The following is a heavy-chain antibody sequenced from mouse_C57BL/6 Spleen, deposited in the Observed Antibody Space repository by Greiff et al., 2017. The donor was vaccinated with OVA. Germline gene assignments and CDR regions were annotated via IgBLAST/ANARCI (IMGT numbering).Heavy chain of an antibody. D-gene: IGHD1-1*01. CDR3: GSLLRHAMDY. J-gene: IGHJ4*01. V-gene: IGHV1-50*01. CDR2: IDPSDSYT. Sequence: QVQLQQPGAELVKPGASVKLSCKASGYTFTSYWMQWVKQRPGQGLEWIGEIDPSDSYTNYNQKFKGKATLTVDTSSSTAYMQLSSLTSEDAAYYYCGSLLRHAMDYWGQGTSVTVSS. CDR1: GYTFTSYW.